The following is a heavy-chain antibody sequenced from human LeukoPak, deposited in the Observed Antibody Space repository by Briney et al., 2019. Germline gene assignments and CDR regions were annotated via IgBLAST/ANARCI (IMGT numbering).Heavy chain of an antibody. CDR2: INHSGST. Sequence: SETLSLTCAVYGGSFSGYYWSWIRQPPGKGLEWIGEINHSGSTNYNPSLKSRVTISVDTSKNQFSLKLSSVTAADTAVYYCAREWLLPGFDYWGQGTLVTVSS. CDR1: GGSFSGYY. J-gene: IGHJ4*02. V-gene: IGHV4-34*01. D-gene: IGHD3-22*01. CDR3: AREWLLPGFDY.